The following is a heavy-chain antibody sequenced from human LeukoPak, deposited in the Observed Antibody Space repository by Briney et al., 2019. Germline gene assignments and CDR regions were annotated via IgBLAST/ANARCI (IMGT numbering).Heavy chain of an antibody. V-gene: IGHV3-53*01. CDR1: RFTVSTNY. Sequence: GGSLRLSCAPSRFTVSTNYMRWVRQAPGKGLEWASVIYSGVSTYYADSVKGRFTFSRDNSKHKMYLQMNRLRAEETGVYYCARDKCGRWITFGGVIVQYWYFDLWGRGTLVTVSS. J-gene: IGHJ2*01. CDR3: ARDKCGRWITFGGVIVQYWYFDL. D-gene: IGHD3-16*02. CDR2: IYSGVST.